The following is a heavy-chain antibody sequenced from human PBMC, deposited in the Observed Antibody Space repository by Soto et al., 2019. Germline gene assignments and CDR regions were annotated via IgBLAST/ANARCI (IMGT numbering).Heavy chain of an antibody. CDR3: AKDGLGGGPYSSSWLDFDY. J-gene: IGHJ4*02. D-gene: IGHD6-13*01. Sequence: QVQLVESGGGVVQPGRSLRLSCAASGFTFSSYGMHWVRQAPGKGLEWVAVISYDGSNKYYADSVKGRFTISRDNSKKTLYLQMNRLRAEGTGVFFCAKDGLGGGPYSSSWLDFDYWGQGTLVTVSS. CDR2: ISYDGSNK. V-gene: IGHV3-30*18. CDR1: GFTFSSYG.